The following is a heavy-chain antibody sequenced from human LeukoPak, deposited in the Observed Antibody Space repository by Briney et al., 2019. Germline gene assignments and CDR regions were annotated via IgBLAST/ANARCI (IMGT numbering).Heavy chain of an antibody. CDR3: ARAILETYYDILTGYSEYNWFDP. Sequence: SETLSLTCTVSGGSNSSGSYYWSWIRQPAGKGLEWIGRIYTSGSTNYNPSLKSRVTISVDTSKNQFSLKLSSVTAADTAVYYCARAILETYYDILTGYSEYNWFDPWGQGTLVTVSS. V-gene: IGHV4-61*02. J-gene: IGHJ5*02. CDR1: GGSNSSGSYY. D-gene: IGHD3-9*01. CDR2: IYTSGST.